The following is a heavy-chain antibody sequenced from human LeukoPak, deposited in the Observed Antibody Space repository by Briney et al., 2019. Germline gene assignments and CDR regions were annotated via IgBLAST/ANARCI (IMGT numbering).Heavy chain of an antibody. CDR3: ARVPGGGYCSSTSCYVSYY. CDR1: GGSIGSGDYY. Sequence: SETLSLTCTVSGGSIGSGDYYWSWIRQPPGKGLEWIGYIYYRGSTYYNPSLKSRVTISVDTSKNQFSLKLSSVTAADTAVYYCARVPGGGYCSSTSCYVSYYWGQGTLVTVSS. J-gene: IGHJ4*02. CDR2: IYYRGST. V-gene: IGHV4-30-4*08. D-gene: IGHD2-2*01.